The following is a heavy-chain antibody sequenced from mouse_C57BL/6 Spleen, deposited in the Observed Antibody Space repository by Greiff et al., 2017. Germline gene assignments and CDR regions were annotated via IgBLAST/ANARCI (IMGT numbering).Heavy chain of an antibody. CDR1: GFTFSDYY. D-gene: IGHD1-1*01. Sequence: DVQLVESEGGLVQPGSSMKLSCTASGFTFSDYYMAWVRQVPEKGLEWVANINYDGSSTYYLDSLKSRFIISRDNAKNILYLQMSSLKSEDTATYYCAREYYGSTFDYWGQGTTLTVSS. CDR2: INYDGSST. J-gene: IGHJ2*01. CDR3: AREYYGSTFDY. V-gene: IGHV5-16*01.